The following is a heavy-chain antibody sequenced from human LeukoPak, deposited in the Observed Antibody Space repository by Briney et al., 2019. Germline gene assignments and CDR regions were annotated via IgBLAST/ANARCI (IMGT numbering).Heavy chain of an antibody. J-gene: IGHJ3*02. CDR2: INPNSGGT. Sequence: RASVKVSCKVSGYTLTELSMHWVRQAPGKGLEWMGWINPNSGGTNYAQKFQGWVTMTRDTSISTAYMELSRLRSDDTAVYYCAREACSSTSCYMGVHDAFDIWGQGTMVTVSS. D-gene: IGHD2-2*01. V-gene: IGHV1-2*04. CDR3: AREACSSTSCYMGVHDAFDI. CDR1: GYTLTELS.